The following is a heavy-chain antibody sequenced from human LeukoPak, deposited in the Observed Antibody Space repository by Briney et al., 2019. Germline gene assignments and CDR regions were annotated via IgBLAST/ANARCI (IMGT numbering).Heavy chain of an antibody. D-gene: IGHD1-26*01. Sequence: GGSLRLSCAASGFTFDDYGMSWVRQAPGKGLEWVSGINWNGGSTGYADSVKGRFTISRDNAKNSLYLQMNSLRAEDTALYHCARDIRVGATTVSNAFDIWGQGTMVTVSS. CDR3: ARDIRVGATTVSNAFDI. J-gene: IGHJ3*02. CDR2: INWNGGST. V-gene: IGHV3-20*01. CDR1: GFTFDDYG.